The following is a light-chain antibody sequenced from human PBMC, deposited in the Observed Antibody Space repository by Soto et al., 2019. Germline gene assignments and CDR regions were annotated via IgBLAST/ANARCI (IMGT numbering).Light chain of an antibody. CDR2: DAS. Sequence: DIQMTQSRSTLSASVGQRVTISCRASQTISSWLAWYQQKPGKAPKLLIYDASSLESGVPSRFSGSGSGTEFTLTISSLQPDDFATYYCQQYNSYSSTFGQGTKVDIK. V-gene: IGKV1-5*01. CDR1: QTISSW. J-gene: IGKJ1*01. CDR3: QQYNSYSST.